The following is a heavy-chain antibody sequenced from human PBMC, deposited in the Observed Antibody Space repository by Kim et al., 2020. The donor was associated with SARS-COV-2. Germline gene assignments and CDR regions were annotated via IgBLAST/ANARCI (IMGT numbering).Heavy chain of an antibody. D-gene: IGHD3-16*01. CDR3: ARVPTGVWGSFVDF. J-gene: IGHJ4*02. Sequence: YAESVKGRFTVSRDNSKNTLYLQMNNLRVEDTAVYFCARVPTGVWGSFVDFWAQGTLVTVSS. V-gene: IGHV3-74*01.